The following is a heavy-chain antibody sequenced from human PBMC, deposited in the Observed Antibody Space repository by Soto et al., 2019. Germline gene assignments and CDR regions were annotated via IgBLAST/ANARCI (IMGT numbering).Heavy chain of an antibody. J-gene: IGHJ4*02. V-gene: IGHV3-23*01. CDR1: GLTFSSYG. D-gene: IGHD3-3*01. CDR3: AKSIDFWSGSYDF. CDR2: ISGSGAST. Sequence: GGSLRLSCAASGLTFSSYGMSWVRQAPGKGLEWVSAISGSGASTYYADSVKGRFTISRDNSKNTLYLQMNSLRAEDSAVYYCAKSIDFWSGSYDFWGQGTLVTVSS.